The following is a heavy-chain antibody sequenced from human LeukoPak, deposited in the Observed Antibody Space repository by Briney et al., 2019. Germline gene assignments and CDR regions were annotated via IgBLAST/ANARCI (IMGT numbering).Heavy chain of an antibody. D-gene: IGHD3-10*01. Sequence: GGSLRLSCVDSGFTFTNAWMSWVRQAPGKGLEWIGRIKSKTDGETTNYAEPVRGRFTISRDDSRSAVYLQMNSLKIEDTAVYYCTTDLGTYYHGSQRLIPIDYWGQGTLVTVSS. CDR3: TTDLGTYYHGSQRLIPIDY. V-gene: IGHV3-15*01. J-gene: IGHJ4*02. CDR1: GFTFTNAW. CDR2: IKSKTDGETT.